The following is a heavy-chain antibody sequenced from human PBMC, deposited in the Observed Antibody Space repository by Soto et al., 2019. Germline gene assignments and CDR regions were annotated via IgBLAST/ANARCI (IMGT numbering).Heavy chain of an antibody. CDR2: IYGGGTT. Sequence: VRLVESGGGLIQPGGSLRLSCAASGFAVSSKYMTCVRQAPGKGLEWVSVIYGGGTTYHPDSVKGPFTISRDTSNKKLYRQRTTPRAEDTAVYYCVQTPGWAGFDCWGQGTLVTVSS. D-gene: IGHD6-19*01. V-gene: IGHV3-53*01. J-gene: IGHJ4*02. CDR3: VQTPGWAGFDC. CDR1: GFAVSSKY.